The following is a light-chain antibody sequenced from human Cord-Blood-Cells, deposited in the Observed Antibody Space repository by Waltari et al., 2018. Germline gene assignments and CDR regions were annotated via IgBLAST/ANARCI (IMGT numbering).Light chain of an antibody. CDR2: DVS. CDR3: SSYTSSSTLV. V-gene: IGLV2-14*01. CDR1: SSDVVGYNY. Sequence: QSALPQPASVSGSPGQSITISCPGPSSDVVGYNYVPWYQQHPGKAPKLRIYDVSNRPSGVSNRFSGSKSGNTASLTISGLQAEDEADYYCSSYTSSSTLVFGGGTKLTVL. J-gene: IGLJ2*01.